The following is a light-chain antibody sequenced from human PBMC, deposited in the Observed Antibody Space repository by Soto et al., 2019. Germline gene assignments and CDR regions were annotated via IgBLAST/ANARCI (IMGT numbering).Light chain of an antibody. V-gene: IGLV3-27*01. J-gene: IGLJ2*01. CDR2: KDS. Sequence: SYELTQPSSVSVSPGQTARITCSGDVLAKKYARWFQQKPGQAPVLVIYKDSERPSGIPERFSGSSSGTTVTLTISGAQVEDEADYYCYSAADNNEGVLGGGTKLTVL. CDR1: VLAKKY. CDR3: YSAADNNEGV.